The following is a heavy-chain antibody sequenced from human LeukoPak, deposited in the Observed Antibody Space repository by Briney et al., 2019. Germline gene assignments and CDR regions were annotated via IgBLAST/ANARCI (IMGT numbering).Heavy chain of an antibody. CDR3: AKSFSGSYTGEFDY. CDR2: ISWDGGST. J-gene: IGHJ4*02. V-gene: IGHV3-43*01. Sequence: GGSLRLSCAASGFTFDDYTMHWVRQAPGKGLEWVSLISWDGGSTYYADSVKGRFTISRDNSKNSLYLQMNSLRTEDTALYYCAKSFSGSYTGEFDYWGQGTLVTVSS. D-gene: IGHD1-26*01. CDR1: GFTFDDYT.